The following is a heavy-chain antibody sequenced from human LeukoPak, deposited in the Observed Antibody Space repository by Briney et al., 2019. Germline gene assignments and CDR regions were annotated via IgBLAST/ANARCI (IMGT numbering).Heavy chain of an antibody. Sequence: SETLSLTCTVSGCSISSYYWSWIRQPPGKGLEWIGYIYYSGSSNYNPSLKSRVTISVDTSKNQFSLKLSSVTAADTAVYYCATSSGSYGSRYFDYWGQGTLVTVSS. CDR2: IYYSGSS. D-gene: IGHD1-26*01. CDR1: GCSISSYY. CDR3: ATSSGSYGSRYFDY. J-gene: IGHJ4*02. V-gene: IGHV4-59*01.